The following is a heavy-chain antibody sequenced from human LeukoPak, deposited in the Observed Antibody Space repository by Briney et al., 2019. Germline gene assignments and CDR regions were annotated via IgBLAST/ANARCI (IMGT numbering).Heavy chain of an antibody. Sequence: SGPTLVKPTQTLTLTCTFSGFSLSTSGVGVGWIRQPPGKALEWLVLIYWDDDKCYSPSLNSRPTITKDTSKTQVVLTMTNMDPVDTATYYCARSGYNYGFDYWGQGTLVTVSS. CDR1: GFSLSTSGVG. J-gene: IGHJ4*02. CDR2: IYWDDDK. D-gene: IGHD5-18*01. V-gene: IGHV2-5*02. CDR3: ARSGYNYGFDY.